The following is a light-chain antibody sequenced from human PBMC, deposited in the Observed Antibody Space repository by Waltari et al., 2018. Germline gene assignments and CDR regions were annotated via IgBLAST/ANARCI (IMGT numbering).Light chain of an antibody. CDR1: QSGRTN. CDR2: GTS. Sequence: EIVMTQSPVTLSVSPGERAALSCRPSQSGRTNLAWYQQRPGQTPRLLIYGTSTRATEIPARFSGSGSGTEFTLTISSLQSEDFAVYYCQQYNDWPYTFGQGTKLEIK. J-gene: IGKJ2*01. V-gene: IGKV3-15*01. CDR3: QQYNDWPYT.